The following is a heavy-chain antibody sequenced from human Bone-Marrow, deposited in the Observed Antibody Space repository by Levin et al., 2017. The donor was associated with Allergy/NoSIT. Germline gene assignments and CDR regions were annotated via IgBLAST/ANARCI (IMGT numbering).Heavy chain of an antibody. V-gene: IGHV1-2*02. J-gene: IGHJ5*02. D-gene: IGHD6-13*01. CDR2: INPNSGDT. Sequence: GESLKISCKASGYTFTGKYMHWVRQAPGQGLEWMGWINPNSGDTNYAQKFQGRVTMTRDTSISTAYMELSRLRSDDTAVYYCARDSAQPGIAATVDWFDPWGQGTLVTVSS. CDR1: GYTFTGKY. CDR3: ARDSAQPGIAATVDWFDP.